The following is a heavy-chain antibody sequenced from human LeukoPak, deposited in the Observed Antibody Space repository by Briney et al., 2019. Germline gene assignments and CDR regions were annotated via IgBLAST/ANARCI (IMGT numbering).Heavy chain of an antibody. V-gene: IGHV1-2*04. J-gene: IGHJ4*02. CDR1: GYTFTSYD. D-gene: IGHD3-3*01. Sequence: ASVKVSCKASGYTFTSYDINWVRQATGQGLEWMGWINPNSGGTNYAQKFQGWVTMTRDTSISTAYMELSRLRSDDTAVYYCARDSSYDFWSGYPDYWGQGTLVTVSS. CDR2: INPNSGGT. CDR3: ARDSSYDFWSGYPDY.